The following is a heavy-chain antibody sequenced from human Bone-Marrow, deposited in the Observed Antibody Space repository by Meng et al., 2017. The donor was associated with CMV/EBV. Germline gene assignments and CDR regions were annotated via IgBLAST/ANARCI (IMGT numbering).Heavy chain of an antibody. CDR2: IRYDGSNK. CDR3: AKDGDYGDPLPIDY. CDR1: GFTFSSYG. V-gene: IGHV3-30*02. J-gene: IGHJ4*02. D-gene: IGHD4-17*01. Sequence: GESLKISCAASGFTFSSYGMHWVRQAPGKGLEWVAFIRYDGSNKYYADSVKGRFTISRDNSKNTLYLQMNSLRAEDTAVYYCAKDGDYGDPLPIDYWGQGTLVTVSS.